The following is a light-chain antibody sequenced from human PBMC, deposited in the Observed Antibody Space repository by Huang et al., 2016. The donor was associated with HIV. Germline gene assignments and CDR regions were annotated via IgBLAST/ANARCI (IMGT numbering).Light chain of an antibody. Sequence: DIQMTQSPSSLSASVGDRVTITCRASQSINSYLNWYQQKPGKAPKVLIYAASSLQRGVPSRFRGSGSGTDFTLTINSLQPEDFAIYYCQQSYNTPLTFGGGTRLEIK. J-gene: IGKJ4*01. CDR1: QSINSY. CDR2: AAS. V-gene: IGKV1-39*01. CDR3: QQSYNTPLT.